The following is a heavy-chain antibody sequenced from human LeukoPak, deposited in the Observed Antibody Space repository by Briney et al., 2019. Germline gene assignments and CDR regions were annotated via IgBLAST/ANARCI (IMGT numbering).Heavy chain of an antibody. V-gene: IGHV3-7*01. CDR1: VFTFSSYW. CDR3: GRFGYVAAVDS. J-gene: IGHJ4*02. Sequence: GGSLRLSCTASVFTFSSYWMTWVRQAPGKGLEWVANIEPAGSATYYVDSVKGRFTISRDNAKNLLYLQMNSLRAEDSAVYHCGRFGYVAAVDSWGQGALVTVSS. CDR2: IEPAGSAT. D-gene: IGHD2-15*01.